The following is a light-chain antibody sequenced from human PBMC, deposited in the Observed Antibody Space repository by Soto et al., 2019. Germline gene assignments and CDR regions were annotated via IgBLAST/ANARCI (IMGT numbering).Light chain of an antibody. J-gene: IGKJ3*01. CDR3: QQGHSFPLT. CDR1: QDINRW. V-gene: IGKV1-12*01. CDR2: SAS. Sequence: DLQMTQSPSSVSASLGDRVTITCRASQDINRWLAWHQQKPGKAPNLLIFSASSLQSGVPSRFSGSGSGTDFTLTITNLQPEDVATYYCQQGHSFPLTFGPGTKVDLK.